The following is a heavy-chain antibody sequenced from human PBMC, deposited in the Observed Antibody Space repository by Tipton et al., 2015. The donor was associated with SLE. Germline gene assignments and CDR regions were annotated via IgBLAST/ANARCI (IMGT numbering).Heavy chain of an antibody. J-gene: IGHJ5*02. Sequence: TLSLTCTVSGGSISSYYWTWIRQPPGKGLEWIGDVHKSVTTNYNPSLKSRVTISLGTSTNQFSLRLSSVTAADTAVYFCTRSLYNTNWFWFDPWGQGTLVIVSS. CDR1: GGSISSYY. CDR2: VHKSVTT. V-gene: IGHV4-59*01. D-gene: IGHD6-13*01. CDR3: TRSLYNTNWFWFDP.